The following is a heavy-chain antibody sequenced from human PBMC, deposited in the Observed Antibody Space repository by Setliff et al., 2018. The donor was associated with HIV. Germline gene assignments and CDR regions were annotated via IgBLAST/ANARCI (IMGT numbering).Heavy chain of an antibody. J-gene: IGHJ4*02. V-gene: IGHV1-18*04. Sequence: ASVKVSCKASGYTFTDYYMHWVQQAPGQGLEWMGSINLYKDDTHYAQKFQDRVAMTADTSTNTVYMELRSLRSDDTAVYYCARYALCSDDCSDEGADIWGQGTLVTVSS. CDR2: INLYKDDT. D-gene: IGHD2-21*01. CDR3: ARYALCSDDCSDEGADI. CDR1: GYTFTDYY.